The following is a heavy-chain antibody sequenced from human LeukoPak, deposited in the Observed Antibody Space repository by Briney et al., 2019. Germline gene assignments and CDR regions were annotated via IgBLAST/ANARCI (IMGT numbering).Heavy chain of an antibody. CDR2: INHSGST. CDR1: GGSFSGYY. D-gene: IGHD4-17*01. CDR3: ARHPYGDYVPSFDY. J-gene: IGHJ4*02. Sequence: SETLSLTCAVYGGSFSGYYWSWIRQPPGKGLEWIGEINHSGSTNYNPSLKSRVTISVDTSKNQFSLKLSSVTAADTAVYYCARHPYGDYVPSFDYWGQGTLVTVSS. V-gene: IGHV4-34*01.